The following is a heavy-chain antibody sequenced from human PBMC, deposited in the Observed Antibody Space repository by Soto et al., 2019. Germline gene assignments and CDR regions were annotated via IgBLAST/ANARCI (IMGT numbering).Heavy chain of an antibody. D-gene: IGHD3-16*01. V-gene: IGHV1-18*01. CDR3: ARGVMDSIYYYYYYMDV. CDR2: ISAYNGNT. Sequence: ASVKVSCKASGYTFTSYGISWVRQAPGQGLEWMGWISAYNGNTNYAQKLQGRVTMTTDTSTSTAYMELRSLRSDDTAVYYCARGVMDSIYYYYYYMDVWGKGTTVTVSS. J-gene: IGHJ6*03. CDR1: GYTFTSYG.